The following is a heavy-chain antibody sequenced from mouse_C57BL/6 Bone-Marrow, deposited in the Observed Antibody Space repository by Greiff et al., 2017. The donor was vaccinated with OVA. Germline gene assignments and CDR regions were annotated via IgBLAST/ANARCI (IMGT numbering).Heavy chain of an antibody. V-gene: IGHV10-1*01. CDR1: GFSFNTYA. CDR2: IRSKSNNYAT. D-gene: IGHD1-1*01. CDR3: VRGVYYGNAMDY. J-gene: IGHJ4*01. Sequence: EVQLVESGGGLVQPKGSLKLSCAASGFSFNTYAMNWVRQAPGKGLEWVARIRSKSNNYATYYADSVKDRFTISRDDSESMLYLQMNNLKTEYTAMYYCVRGVYYGNAMDYWGQGTSVTVSS.